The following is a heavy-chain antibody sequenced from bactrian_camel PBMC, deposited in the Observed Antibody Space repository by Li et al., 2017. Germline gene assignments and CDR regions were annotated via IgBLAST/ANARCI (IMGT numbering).Heavy chain of an antibody. CDR2: ISNTGAST. Sequence: VQLVESGGGLVQPGGSLTLACAASGFTFSGHLMFWVRQAPGKGLEWVSSISNTGASTYYADSLRGRFTISRDNAKNTVSLEMNSLKPDDTAVYYCVRDLGGRWRGDNYWGQGTQVTVS. CDR1: GFTFSGHL. D-gene: IGHD2*01. V-gene: IGHV3S35*01. J-gene: IGHJ4*01. CDR3: VRDLGGRWRGDNY.